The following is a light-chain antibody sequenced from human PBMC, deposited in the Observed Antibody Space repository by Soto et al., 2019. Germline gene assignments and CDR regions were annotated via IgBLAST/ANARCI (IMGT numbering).Light chain of an antibody. CDR2: EVS. V-gene: IGLV2-14*01. Sequence: QSVLTQPASVSGSPGQSITISCTGTSSDGGGYNYVSWYQQHPGKAPKLMIYEVSNRPSGVSNRFSGSKSGNTASLTISGLQAEDAADYYCSSYTSSSTRVFGTGTKLTVL. J-gene: IGLJ1*01. CDR1: SSDGGGYNY. CDR3: SSYTSSSTRV.